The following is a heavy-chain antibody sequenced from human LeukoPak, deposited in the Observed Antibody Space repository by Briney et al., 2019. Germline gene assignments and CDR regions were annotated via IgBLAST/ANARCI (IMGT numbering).Heavy chain of an antibody. CDR2: INPYDGST. D-gene: IGHD1-26*01. V-gene: IGHV1-46*01. CDR1: GYTFSNYY. J-gene: IGHJ4*02. CDR3: TRYSGSYWSFDY. Sequence: ASVKVSCKASGYTFSNYYVHWVRQAPGQGVEWMGVINPYDGSTNSAQRFQGRLTMTRDTPTSTVYMELSSLTSEDTAVYYCTRYSGSYWSFDYWGQGTLVTVSS.